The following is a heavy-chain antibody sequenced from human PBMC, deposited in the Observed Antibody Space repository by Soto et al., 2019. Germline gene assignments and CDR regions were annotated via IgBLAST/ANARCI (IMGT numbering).Heavy chain of an antibody. V-gene: IGHV4-34*01. J-gene: IGHJ5*02. Sequence: SSETQSLTCAVYGGSFTGFYWSWIRQPPGKGLEWIGQINHSGSTNYNPSLKSRVTISVDTSKNQFSLKLSSVTAADTAVYYCARSNTEFDPWGQGTLVTVSS. CDR2: INHSGST. CDR3: ARSNTEFDP. D-gene: IGHD4-17*01. CDR1: GGSFTGFY.